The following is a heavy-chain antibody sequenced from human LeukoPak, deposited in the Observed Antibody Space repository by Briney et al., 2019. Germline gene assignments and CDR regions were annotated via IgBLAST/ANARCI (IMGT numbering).Heavy chain of an antibody. CDR1: GGSISSYY. Sequence: SETLSLTCTVSGGSISSYYWSWIRQPPEKGLEWIGYIYTSGSTNYNPSLKSRVTISVDTSNNQFSLKLSSVTAADTAVYYCRSYGYLDYYYYMDVWGKGTTVTVSS. CDR3: RSYGYLDYYYYMDV. D-gene: IGHD5-18*01. V-gene: IGHV4-4*09. CDR2: IYTSGST. J-gene: IGHJ6*03.